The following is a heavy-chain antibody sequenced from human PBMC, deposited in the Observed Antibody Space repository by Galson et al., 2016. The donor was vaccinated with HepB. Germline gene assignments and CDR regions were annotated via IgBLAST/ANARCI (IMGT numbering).Heavy chain of an antibody. J-gene: IGHJ6*02. V-gene: IGHV5-51*03. CDR3: SITVLSPYYYYGMDV. CDR2: IYPADSDT. Sequence: QSGAEVTKPGESLKISCKGSGYRFTSYWVAWVRQMPGKGLEWMASIYPADSDTRYSPSFHGQVTMSADKSISTAYLQWSSLKASDTAMYYCSITVLSPYYYYGMDVWGQGTTVTVSS. CDR1: GYRFTSYW. D-gene: IGHD3-9*01.